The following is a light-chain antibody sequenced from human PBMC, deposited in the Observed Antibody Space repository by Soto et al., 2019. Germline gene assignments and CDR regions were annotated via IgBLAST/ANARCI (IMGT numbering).Light chain of an antibody. CDR1: QGISSY. CDR2: AAS. CDR3: QHFHSYPLS. V-gene: IGKV1-9*01. J-gene: IGKJ4*01. Sequence: DIQLTQSPSFLSASVGDRVTITCRASQGISSYLAWYQQKPGKAPKLLIQAASTLQRGVPLRFSGSGSGTEFTLTISSLQPEDFATYYCQHFHSYPLSFGGGTEVEIK.